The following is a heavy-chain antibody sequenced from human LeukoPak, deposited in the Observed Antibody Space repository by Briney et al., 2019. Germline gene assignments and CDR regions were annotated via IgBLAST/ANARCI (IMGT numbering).Heavy chain of an antibody. Sequence: GGSLRLSCAASGFSFSTYGTHWVRQAPGKGREWVANIKQDGSEKYYVDSVKGRFTISRDNAKNSLYLQMNSLSAEDTAVYYCAKGRQQLVLPLDYWGQGTLVTVSS. CDR3: AKGRQQLVLPLDY. CDR1: GFSFSTYG. D-gene: IGHD6-13*01. V-gene: IGHV3-7*03. J-gene: IGHJ4*02. CDR2: IKQDGSEK.